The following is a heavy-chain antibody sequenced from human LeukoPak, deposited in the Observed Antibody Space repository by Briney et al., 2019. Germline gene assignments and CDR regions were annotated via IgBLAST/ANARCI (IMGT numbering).Heavy chain of an antibody. J-gene: IGHJ4*02. V-gene: IGHV4-39*01. Sequence: SETLSLTCTVSGGSISSSANFWGWVRQPPGRGLEWIASTYYSRNTYYNPSLKSRVTISVDTSKNQFSLKLSSVTAADTAVYYCARHEEEDGYNAKTFDYWSQGTLVTVSS. CDR3: ARHEEEDGYNAKTFDY. D-gene: IGHD5-24*01. CDR1: GGSISSSANF. CDR2: TYYSRNT.